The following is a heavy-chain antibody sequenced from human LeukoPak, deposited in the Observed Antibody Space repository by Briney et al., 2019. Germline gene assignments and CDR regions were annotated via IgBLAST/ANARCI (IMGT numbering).Heavy chain of an antibody. CDR3: ARGVRMSIVATQYDY. D-gene: IGHD5-12*01. CDR1: GYTFTSYY. V-gene: IGHV1-46*01. J-gene: IGHJ4*02. Sequence: GASVKVSCKASGYTFTSYYMHWVRQAPGQGLEWMGIINPSGGSTSYAQKFQGRVTMTRDMSTSTVYMELSSLRSEDTAVYYCARGVRMSIVATQYDYWSQGTLVTVAS. CDR2: INPSGGST.